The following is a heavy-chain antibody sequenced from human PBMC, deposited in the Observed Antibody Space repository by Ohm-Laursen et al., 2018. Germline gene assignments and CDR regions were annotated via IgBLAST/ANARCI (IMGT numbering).Heavy chain of an antibody. CDR3: ARDSRIVGATSTDDAFDI. V-gene: IGHV1-46*01. Sequence: ASVKVSCKTSGYTFTSYFMHWVRQAPGQGLEWMGIINPSGGSTSYAQKFQGRVTMTRDTSTSTVYMELSSLRSEDTAVYYCARDSRIVGATSTDDAFDIWGQGTMVTVSS. CDR1: GYTFTSYF. J-gene: IGHJ3*02. CDR2: INPSGGST. D-gene: IGHD1-26*01.